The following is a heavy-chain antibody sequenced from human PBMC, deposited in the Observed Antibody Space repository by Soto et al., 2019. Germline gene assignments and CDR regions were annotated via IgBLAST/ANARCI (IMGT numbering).Heavy chain of an antibody. V-gene: IGHV3-23*01. D-gene: IGHD3-9*01. Sequence: EVQLLESGGGLVQPGGSLKISCAVSGFTFSSYAMSWVRQAPGKGLEWGSGISGTGRVTNYAESVKGRFTISRDNPKNTLSLEMKILRAEDTAVYYCAKDVHYDIVTGIEYFDHWGQGTLVTVSS. CDR1: GFTFSSYA. J-gene: IGHJ1*01. CDR3: AKDVHYDIVTGIEYFDH. CDR2: ISGTGRVT.